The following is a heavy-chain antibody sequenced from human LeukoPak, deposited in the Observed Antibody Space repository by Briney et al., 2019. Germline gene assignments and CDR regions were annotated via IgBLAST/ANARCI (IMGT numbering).Heavy chain of an antibody. CDR1: GFTFSSYG. J-gene: IGHJ3*02. D-gene: IGHD3-10*01. Sequence: GGSLRLSCAASGFTFSSYGMSWVRQAPGKGLEWVSAISGSGGSAYYADSVRGRFTLSRDDSKNTLYLQMNSLRAEDTAVYYCAKDRDLLDAFDIWGQGTMVTVSS. CDR2: ISGSGGSA. CDR3: AKDRDLLDAFDI. V-gene: IGHV3-23*01.